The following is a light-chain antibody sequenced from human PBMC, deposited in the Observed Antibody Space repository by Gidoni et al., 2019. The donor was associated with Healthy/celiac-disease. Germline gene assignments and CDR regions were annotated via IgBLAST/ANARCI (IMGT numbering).Light chain of an antibody. CDR2: KAS. CDR3: QQYNSYSPYT. J-gene: IGKJ2*01. CDR1: QSISSW. Sequence: IQMTQSPSTLSASVGDRVTITCRASQSISSWWAWSQQKPGKAPKLLIYKASSLESGVPSRFSGSGSGTEFTLTISSLQPDDFATYYCQQYNSYSPYTFGQGTKLEIK. V-gene: IGKV1-5*03.